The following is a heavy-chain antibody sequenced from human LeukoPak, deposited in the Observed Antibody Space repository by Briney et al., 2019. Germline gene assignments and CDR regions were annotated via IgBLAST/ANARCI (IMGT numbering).Heavy chain of an antibody. CDR2: IYYNGNT. V-gene: IGHV4-59*01. Sequence: SETLSLTCSVSDGSINSYYWNWIWRPPGKGLEWIGYIYYNGNTNYSPSLKSRVTMSVDTSKNLFSLKVSSVTAADTAVYCARGRSNYYGMDVWGQGTTVTVSS. D-gene: IGHD1-26*01. J-gene: IGHJ6*02. CDR1: DGSINSYY. CDR3: ARGRSNYYGMDV.